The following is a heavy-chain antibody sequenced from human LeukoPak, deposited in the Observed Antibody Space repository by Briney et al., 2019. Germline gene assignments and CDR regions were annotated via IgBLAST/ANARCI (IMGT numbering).Heavy chain of an antibody. CDR1: GGTFSSYA. D-gene: IGHD6-13*01. Sequence: SVKVSCKASGGTFSSYAISWVRQAPGQGLEWMGGIIPIFGTANYAQKFQGRVTMTRDMSTSTVYMELSSLRSEDTAVYYCARVLAAAGDYWGQGTLVTVSS. J-gene: IGHJ4*02. CDR3: ARVLAAAGDY. V-gene: IGHV1-69*05. CDR2: IIPIFGTA.